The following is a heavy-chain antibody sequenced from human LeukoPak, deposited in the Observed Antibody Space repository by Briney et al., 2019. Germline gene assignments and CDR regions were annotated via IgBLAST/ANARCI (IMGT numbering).Heavy chain of an antibody. CDR1: GFSFSGYI. J-gene: IGHJ4*02. CDR2: IGTSGNTI. V-gene: IGHV3-48*01. Sequence: GGSLRLSCAASGFSFSGYIMNWVRQTPGKGLEWVSFIGTSGNTIYYADSVKGRFTVSRDNAKNSLYLQMNSLRAVDTAVYYCARDQWLDYWGQGTLVTVSS. CDR3: ARDQWLDY. D-gene: IGHD6-19*01.